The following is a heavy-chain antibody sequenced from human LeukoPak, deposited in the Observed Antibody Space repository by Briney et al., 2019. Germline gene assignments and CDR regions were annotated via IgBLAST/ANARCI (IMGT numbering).Heavy chain of an antibody. J-gene: IGHJ4*02. CDR2: IYHSGST. Sequence: SETPSLTCAVSGYSISSGYYWGWIRQPPGKGLEWIGSIYHSGSTYYNPSLKSRVTISVDTSKNQFSLKLSSVTAADTAVYYCARMESSSWYYFDYWGQGTLVTVSS. CDR3: ARMESSSWYYFDY. D-gene: IGHD6-13*01. CDR1: GYSISSGYY. V-gene: IGHV4-38-2*01.